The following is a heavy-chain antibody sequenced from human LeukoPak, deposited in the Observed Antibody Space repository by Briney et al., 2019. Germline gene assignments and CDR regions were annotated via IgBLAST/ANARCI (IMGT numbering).Heavy chain of an antibody. CDR3: ARLFVEKYYYDSSGLDY. CDR1: GYTFTSYG. J-gene: IGHJ4*02. Sequence: SVKVSCKXSGYTFTSYGISWVRQAPGQGLEWMGWISAYNGNTNYAQKLQGRVTMTTDTSTSTAYMELRSLRSDDTAVYYCARLFVEKYYYDSSGLDYWGQGTLVTVSS. CDR2: ISAYNGNT. V-gene: IGHV1-18*01. D-gene: IGHD3-22*01.